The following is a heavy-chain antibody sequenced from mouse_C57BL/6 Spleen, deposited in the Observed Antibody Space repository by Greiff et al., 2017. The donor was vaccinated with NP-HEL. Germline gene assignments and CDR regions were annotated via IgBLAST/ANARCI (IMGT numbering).Heavy chain of an antibody. J-gene: IGHJ4*01. Sequence: QVQLQQPGAELVMPGASVKLSCKASGYTFTSYWMHWVKQRPGQGLEWIGEIDPSDSYTNYNQKVKGKSTLTVDKSSSTAYMQLSSLTSEDSAVYYCARYGSSDYYAMDYWGQGTSVTVSS. CDR2: IDPSDSYT. V-gene: IGHV1-69*01. D-gene: IGHD1-1*01. CDR3: ARYGSSDYYAMDY. CDR1: GYTFTSYW.